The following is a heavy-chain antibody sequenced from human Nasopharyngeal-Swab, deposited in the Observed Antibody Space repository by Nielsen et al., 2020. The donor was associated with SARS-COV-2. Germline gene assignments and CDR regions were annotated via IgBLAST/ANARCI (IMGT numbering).Heavy chain of an antibody. J-gene: IGHJ4*02. CDR3: ARDAAGSGIDY. V-gene: IGHV3-53*01. CDR1: GFSVSGKH. Sequence: GESLKISCVVSGFSVSGKHMSWVRQAPGKGLEWVSVIYDGPNTLHADSVQGRFIISRDNSRNMLYLQMSGLTAEDTAVYYCARDAAGSGIDYWGQGALVTVSS. CDR2: IYDGPNT. D-gene: IGHD2-15*01.